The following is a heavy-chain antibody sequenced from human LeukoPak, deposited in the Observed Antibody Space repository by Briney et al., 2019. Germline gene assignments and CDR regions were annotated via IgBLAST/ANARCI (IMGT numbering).Heavy chain of an antibody. V-gene: IGHV3-30*02. D-gene: IGHD2-2*01. CDR3: AKVVGGLVPAPTDY. CDR1: GFTFISFG. J-gene: IGHJ4*02. CDR2: VSYEGNNE. Sequence: GGPRRLSGAASGFTFISFGMHWAGQAPGKGRGGVAYVSYEGNNEQYAESVKGRFTISRDNSKNTLYLQMNSLRPEDTAVYYCAKVVGGLVPAPTDYWGQGTLVTVSS.